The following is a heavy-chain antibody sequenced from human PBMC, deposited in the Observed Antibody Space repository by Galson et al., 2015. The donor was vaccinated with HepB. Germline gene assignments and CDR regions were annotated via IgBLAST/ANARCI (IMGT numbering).Heavy chain of an antibody. CDR3: ARDQESITIFGEEDYFDY. J-gene: IGHJ4*02. V-gene: IGHV1-2*02. CDR1: GYTFTGYY. Sequence: SVKVSCKASGYTFTGYYMHWVRQAPGQGLEWMGWINPNSGGTNYAQKFQGRVTMTRDTSISTAYMELSRLRSDDTAVYYCARDQESITIFGEEDYFDYWGQGTLVTVSS. CDR2: INPNSGGT. D-gene: IGHD3-3*01.